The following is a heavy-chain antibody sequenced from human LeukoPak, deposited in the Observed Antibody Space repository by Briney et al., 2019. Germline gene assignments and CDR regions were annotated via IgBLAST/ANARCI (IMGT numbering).Heavy chain of an antibody. Sequence: SETLSLTCTVSGGSMSSYYWSWIRQPPGKGLEWIGYIYYTGSTNYNPSLKSRVTISLDTSKNQFSLRLTSVTAADTAVYYCARQVRPDVWGKGTTVTVSS. CDR1: GGSMSSYY. CDR3: ARQVRPDV. J-gene: IGHJ6*04. CDR2: IYYTGST. V-gene: IGHV4-59*01.